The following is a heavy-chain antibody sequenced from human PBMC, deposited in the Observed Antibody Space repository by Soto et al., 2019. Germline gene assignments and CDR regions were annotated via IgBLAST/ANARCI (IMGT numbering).Heavy chain of an antibody. V-gene: IGHV4-34*01. CDR2: IKDGGST. CDR3: ARGQEGVVATH. CDR1: DGSFTGYY. D-gene: IGHD2-15*01. Sequence: QVQLQQWGAGLLKPSETLSLTCAVNDGSFTGYYWSWVRQPPGKGLEWIGEIKDGGSTNYSPSLRSRVTISADTSKKEFSLKVTSVTAADTAVYYCARGQEGVVATHWDQGTLVTVSS. J-gene: IGHJ4*02.